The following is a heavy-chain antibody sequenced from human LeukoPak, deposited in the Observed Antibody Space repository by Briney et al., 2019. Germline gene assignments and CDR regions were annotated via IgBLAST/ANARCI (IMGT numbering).Heavy chain of an antibody. D-gene: IGHD3-22*01. Sequence: GGSLRLSCAASGFTFSRYSMNWVRQAPGKGLEWVSSISSSSTYIYYADSVKGRSTISRDNAENSLYLQMNSLRAEDTAVYYCARDYDSSGQNDYWGQGTLVTVSS. V-gene: IGHV3-21*01. CDR1: GFTFSRYS. CDR2: ISSSSTYI. CDR3: ARDYDSSGQNDY. J-gene: IGHJ4*02.